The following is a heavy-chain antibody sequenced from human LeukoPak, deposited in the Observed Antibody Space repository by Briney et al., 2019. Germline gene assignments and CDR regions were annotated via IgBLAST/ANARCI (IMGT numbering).Heavy chain of an antibody. Sequence: AGGSLRLSCAASGFTFSSYGMHWVRQAPGKGLEWVAVISYDGSNKYYADSVKGRFTISRNNSKNTLYLQMNSLRAKDTAVYYCAKDIAVTTYVHYDYWGQGTLVTVSS. J-gene: IGHJ4*02. CDR1: GFTFSSYG. D-gene: IGHD4-17*01. CDR3: AKDIAVTTYVHYDY. CDR2: ISYDGSNK. V-gene: IGHV3-30*18.